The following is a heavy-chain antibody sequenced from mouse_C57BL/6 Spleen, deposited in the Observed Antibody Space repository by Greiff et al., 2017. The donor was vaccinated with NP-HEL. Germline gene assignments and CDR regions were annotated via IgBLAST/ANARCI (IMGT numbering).Heavy chain of an antibody. J-gene: IGHJ1*03. V-gene: IGHV1-80*01. D-gene: IGHD1-1*01. CDR1: GYAFSSYW. CDR3: AREITTVVARYFDV. Sequence: VQLQQSGAELVKPGASVKISCKASGYAFSSYWMNWVKQRPGKGLEWIGQIYPGDGDTNYNGKFKGKATLTADKSSSTAYMQLSSLTSEDSAVYFCAREITTVVARYFDVWGKGTTVTVSS. CDR2: IYPGDGDT.